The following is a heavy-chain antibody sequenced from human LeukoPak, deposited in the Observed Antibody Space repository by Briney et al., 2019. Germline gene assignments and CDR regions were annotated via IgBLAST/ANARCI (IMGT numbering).Heavy chain of an antibody. CDR1: GGSISSSSYY. V-gene: IGHV4-39*07. J-gene: IGHJ6*02. CDR3: MDV. CDR2: IYYSGST. Sequence: PSETLSLTCTVSGGSISSSSYYWGWIRQPPGKGLEWNGSIYYSGSTFYNPSLKSRVTMSVDTSKNQFSLKLSSVTAADTAVYYGMDVWGQGTTVTVSS.